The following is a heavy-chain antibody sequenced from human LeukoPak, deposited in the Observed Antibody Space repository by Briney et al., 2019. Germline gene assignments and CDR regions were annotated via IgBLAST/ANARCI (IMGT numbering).Heavy chain of an antibody. J-gene: IGHJ6*02. CDR3: ARDPRYSSSWPVYYYYGMDV. V-gene: IGHV1-2*02. CDR2: INPNSGGT. D-gene: IGHD6-13*01. Sequence: ASVKVSSKASGYTFTGYYMHWVRRAPGQGLEWMGWINPNSGGTNYAQKFQGRVTMTRDTSISTAYMELSRLRSDDTAVYYCARDPRYSSSWPVYYYYGMDVWGQGTTVTVSS. CDR1: GYTFTGYY.